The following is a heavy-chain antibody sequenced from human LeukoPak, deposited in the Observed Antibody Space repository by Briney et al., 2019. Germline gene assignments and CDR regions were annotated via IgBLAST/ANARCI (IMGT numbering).Heavy chain of an antibody. V-gene: IGHV4-34*01. Sequence: SETLSLTCAVYGGSFSGYYWSWIRQPPEKGLEWIGEINHSGSTNYNPSLKSRVTISVDTSKNQFSLKLSSVTAADTAVYYCARGSGPMVRDWGQGTLVTVSS. D-gene: IGHD3-10*01. CDR2: INHSGST. J-gene: IGHJ4*02. CDR3: ARGSGPMVRD. CDR1: GGSFSGYY.